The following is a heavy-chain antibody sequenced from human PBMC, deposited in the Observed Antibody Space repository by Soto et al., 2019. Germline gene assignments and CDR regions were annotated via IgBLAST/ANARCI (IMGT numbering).Heavy chain of an antibody. J-gene: IGHJ5*02. CDR3: ARGVAGPLHWFDP. D-gene: IGHD6-19*01. CDR1: GYTFTSYA. Sequence: GASVKVSCKASGYTFTSYAMHWVRQAPGQRLEWMGWINAGNGNTKYSQKLQGRVTITRDTSASTAYMELSSLRSEDTAVYYCARGVAGPLHWFDPWGQGTLVTVPQ. CDR2: INAGNGNT. V-gene: IGHV1-3*01.